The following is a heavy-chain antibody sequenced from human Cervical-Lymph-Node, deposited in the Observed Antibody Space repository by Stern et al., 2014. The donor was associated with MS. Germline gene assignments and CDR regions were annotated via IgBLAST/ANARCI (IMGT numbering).Heavy chain of an antibody. CDR1: GGSISSGKYY. V-gene: IGHV4-61*02. D-gene: IGHD2-15*01. CDR3: AREEAYCSGGSCYSWFDP. Sequence: QVQLQESCPGLVRPSQTLSLPCTVSGGSISSGKYYWTWIRQPAGKELEWIGRVYTRGTTTYSSPLKVQINISLATPNKEVSLRLTFVTATDTAIYYCAREEAYCSGGSCYSWFDPWGQGTQVAVSS. J-gene: IGHJ5*02. CDR2: VYTRGTT.